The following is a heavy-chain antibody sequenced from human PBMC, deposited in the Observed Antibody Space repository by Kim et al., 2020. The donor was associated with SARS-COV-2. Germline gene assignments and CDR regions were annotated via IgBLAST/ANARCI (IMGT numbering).Heavy chain of an antibody. V-gene: IGHV1-46*01. CDR2: INPNSGIT. Sequence: ASVKVSCKASGYTFITYYMHWVRQAPGQGLEWMGLINPNSGITSYSQKFRGRVTMSSDTSTSTVHMELSSLTSGDTAVYYCARLTDASGYYGWLDPWGQGTLVTVSS. CDR1: GYTFITYY. CDR3: ARLTDASGYYGWLDP. D-gene: IGHD3-22*01. J-gene: IGHJ5*02.